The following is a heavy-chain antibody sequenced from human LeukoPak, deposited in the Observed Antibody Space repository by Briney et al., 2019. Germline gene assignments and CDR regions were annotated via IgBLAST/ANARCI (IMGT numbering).Heavy chain of an antibody. D-gene: IGHD4-17*01. CDR1: GFTFSSYG. Sequence: GGSLRLSCAASGFTFSSYGVHWVRQAPGKGLEWVAVIWYDGSNKYYADSVKGRFTISRDNSKNTLYLQMNSLRAEDTAVYYCARDRQRYGDYDEEYYGMDVWGQGTTVTVSS. V-gene: IGHV3-33*01. CDR3: ARDRQRYGDYDEEYYGMDV. CDR2: IWYDGSNK. J-gene: IGHJ6*02.